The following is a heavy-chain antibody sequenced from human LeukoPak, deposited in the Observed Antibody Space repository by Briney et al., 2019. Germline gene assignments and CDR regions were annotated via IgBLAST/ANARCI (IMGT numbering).Heavy chain of an antibody. D-gene: IGHD3-3*01. J-gene: IGHJ4*02. CDR1: GFTFSTYA. V-gene: IGHV3-7*01. CDR3: ATDRGWRTSGYYLYYFEY. CDR2: IKHDGSEK. Sequence: GGSLRLSCAASGFTFSTYAMSWVRQAPGKGLEWVASIKHDGSEKYYVDSVRGRFTISRDNTMNSLYLQMSSLRAEDTAVYYCATDRGWRTSGYYLYYFEYWGQGTLVTYSS.